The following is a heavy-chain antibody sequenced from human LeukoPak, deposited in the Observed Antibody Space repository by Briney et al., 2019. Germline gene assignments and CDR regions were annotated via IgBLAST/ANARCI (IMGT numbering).Heavy chain of an antibody. J-gene: IGHJ4*02. Sequence: GGSLRLSCADSGLTFRTHWMHWVRHAPGKGLVWVSCISTDGSITYYADSVKGRFTISRDNAKNTLYLQMNNLRAEDTAMYYCVRGGGGDSWGQGTLVTVSS. CDR2: ISTDGSIT. CDR1: GLTFRTHW. CDR3: VRGGGGDS. V-gene: IGHV3-74*01. D-gene: IGHD3-10*01.